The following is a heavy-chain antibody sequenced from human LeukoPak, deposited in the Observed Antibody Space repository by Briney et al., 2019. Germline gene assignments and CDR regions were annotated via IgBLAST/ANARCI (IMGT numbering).Heavy chain of an antibody. J-gene: IGHJ4*02. CDR2: ISSSDSTI. D-gene: IGHD1-7*01. V-gene: IGHV3-11*01. CDR1: GFTFSDYY. CDR3: ARDSDWNYEGLDY. Sequence: GGSLRLSCAASGFTFSDYYMSWIRQAPGKGLEWVSYISSSDSTIYYADSAKGRFTISRDNAKNSLYLQMNSLRAEDTAVYYCARDSDWNYEGLDYWGQGTLVTVSS.